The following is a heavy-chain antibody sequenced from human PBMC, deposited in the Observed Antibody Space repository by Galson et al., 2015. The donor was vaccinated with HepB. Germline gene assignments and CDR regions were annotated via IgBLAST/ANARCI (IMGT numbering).Heavy chain of an antibody. Sequence: SLRLSCAASGFTFSSYAMHWVRQAPGKGLEYVSAISSNGGSTYYADSVKGRFTISRDNSKNTLYLQMSSLRAEDTAVYYCVKDRSHLGSGWDLGYFDYWGQGTLVTVSS. CDR3: VKDRSHLGSGWDLGYFDY. V-gene: IGHV3-64D*06. CDR2: ISSNGGST. J-gene: IGHJ4*02. D-gene: IGHD6-19*01. CDR1: GFTFSSYA.